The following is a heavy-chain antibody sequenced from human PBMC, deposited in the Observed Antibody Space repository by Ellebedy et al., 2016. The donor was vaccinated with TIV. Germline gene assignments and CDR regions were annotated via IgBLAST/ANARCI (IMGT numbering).Heavy chain of an antibody. CDR2: VYAVGDT. CDR3: ASAPDLDTPIVD. V-gene: IGHV3-66*01. J-gene: IGHJ4*02. D-gene: IGHD5-18*01. CDR1: GFTFSSYG. Sequence: PGGSLRLSCAASGFTFSSYGMNWVRQAPGKGLEWLSIVYAVGDTYYADSVKARFTISRDTSKNMVYLQMTTLKAEDTAVYYCASAPDLDTPIVDWGQGTLVTVSS.